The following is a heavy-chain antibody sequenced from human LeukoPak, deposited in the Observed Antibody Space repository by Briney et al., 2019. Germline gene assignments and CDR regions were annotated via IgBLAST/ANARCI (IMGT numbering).Heavy chain of an antibody. V-gene: IGHV4-31*03. CDR3: ARGVGPTVTKYDY. D-gene: IGHD4-17*01. J-gene: IGHJ4*02. Sequence: PAETLSLTCTVSGGSITSGGYYWSWIRQHPGKGLDWIRYIYYRGSSYYSPALMIRPTISVDTSKNKLSLRLSSVAAADTAVYYCARGVGPTVTKYDYWGQGTLVTVSS. CDR2: IYYRGSS. CDR1: GGSITSGGYY.